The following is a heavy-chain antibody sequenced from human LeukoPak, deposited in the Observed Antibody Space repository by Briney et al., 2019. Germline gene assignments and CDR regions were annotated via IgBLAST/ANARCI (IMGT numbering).Heavy chain of an antibody. V-gene: IGHV3-23*01. CDR3: AKDGIVVVPAAIRR. Sequence: GGSLRLSCAASGFTFSSYAMSRVRQAPGKGLEWVSAISSSGGSTYYADSVKGRFTISRDNSKSTLYLQMNSLRAEDTAVYYCAKDGIVVVPAAIRRWGQGTLVTVSS. CDR1: GFTFSSYA. D-gene: IGHD2-2*02. J-gene: IGHJ4*02. CDR2: ISSSGGST.